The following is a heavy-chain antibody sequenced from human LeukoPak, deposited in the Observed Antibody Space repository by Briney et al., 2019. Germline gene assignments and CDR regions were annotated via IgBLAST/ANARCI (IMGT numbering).Heavy chain of an antibody. CDR3: ATDLTGPEDY. Sequence: GGSLRLSCAASGFIFSNYGMHWVRQAPCRGLEWVAVIWHDGSQKYYADSVKGRFTISRDNAKNTLYLQMNSLRADDTAVYYCATDLTGPEDYWGQGTLVTVSS. V-gene: IGHV3-33*03. CDR2: IWHDGSQK. CDR1: GFIFSNYG. J-gene: IGHJ4*02.